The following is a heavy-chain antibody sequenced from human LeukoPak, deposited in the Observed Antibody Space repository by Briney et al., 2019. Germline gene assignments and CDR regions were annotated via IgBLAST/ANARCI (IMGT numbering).Heavy chain of an antibody. V-gene: IGHV4-30-4*01. J-gene: IGHJ5*02. CDR1: GGSISSGDYY. D-gene: IGHD3-10*01. Sequence: SETLSLTCTVSGGSISSGDYYWSWIRQPPGKGLECIGYIYYSGSTYYNPSLKSRVTISVDTSKNQFSLKLSSVTAADTAVYYCARAQYGSGTARFDPWGQGTLVTVSS. CDR2: IYYSGST. CDR3: ARAQYGSGTARFDP.